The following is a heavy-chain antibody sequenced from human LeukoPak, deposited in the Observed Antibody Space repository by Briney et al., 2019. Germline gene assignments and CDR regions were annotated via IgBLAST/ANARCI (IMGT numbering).Heavy chain of an antibody. D-gene: IGHD3-3*01. J-gene: IGHJ6*02. CDR3: AGDGIDFDAVDYYYYGMDV. Sequence: GGSLRLSCAASGFPFSSYSMTWVRQAPGKGLEWVANIKPDGTTKFYVDSVKGRFTISRDNALNSLYLQMNSLRSEDTAVYYCAGDGIDFDAVDYYYYGMDVWGQGTTVTVSS. V-gene: IGHV3-7*03. CDR2: IKPDGTTK. CDR1: GFPFSSYS.